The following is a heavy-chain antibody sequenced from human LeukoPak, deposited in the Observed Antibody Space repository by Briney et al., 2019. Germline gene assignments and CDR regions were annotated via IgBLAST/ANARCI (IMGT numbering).Heavy chain of an antibody. V-gene: IGHV3-7*03. CDR2: ISHNGNVN. CDR1: GFTFSSYS. Sequence: SGGSLRLSCAASGFTFSSYSMNWVRQAPGKGLEWVASISHNGNVNYYVDSVKGRFTISRDNAKNSLYLQMSNLRAGDTAVYFCARGGGLDVWGQGATVTVSS. D-gene: IGHD3-16*01. J-gene: IGHJ6*02. CDR3: ARGGGLDV.